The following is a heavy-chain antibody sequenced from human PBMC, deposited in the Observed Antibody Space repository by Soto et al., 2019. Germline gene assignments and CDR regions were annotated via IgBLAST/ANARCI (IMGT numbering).Heavy chain of an antibody. CDR1: GYTFTSYG. J-gene: IGHJ4*02. D-gene: IGHD3-16*02. CDR2: ISAYNGNT. V-gene: IGHV1-18*01. CDR3: ARDSYYDYIWGSYRVDY. Sequence: ASVKVSCKASGYTFTSYGISWVRQAPGQGLEWMGWISAYNGNTNYAQKLQGRVTMTTDTSTSTAYMELRSLRSDDTAVYYCARDSYYDYIWGSYRVDYWGQGTLVTVSS.